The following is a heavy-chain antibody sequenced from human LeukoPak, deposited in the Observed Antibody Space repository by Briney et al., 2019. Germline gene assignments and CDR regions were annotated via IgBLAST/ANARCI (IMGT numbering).Heavy chain of an antibody. CDR2: IYYSGGN. CDR3: ARGPYYFDS. J-gene: IGHJ4*02. CDR1: GGSISSSGYY. Sequence: SSETLSLTCTVSGGSISSSGYYWGWIRQPPGKGLEWIGSIYYSGGNYYNPSPNSRVTISVDTSKNQFSLRLSSVTAADTAVYYCARGPYYFDSWGPGTLVTVSS. V-gene: IGHV4-39*07.